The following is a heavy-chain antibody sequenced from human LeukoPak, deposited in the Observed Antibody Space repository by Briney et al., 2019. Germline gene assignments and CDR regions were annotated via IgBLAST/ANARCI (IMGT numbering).Heavy chain of an antibody. D-gene: IGHD2-15*01. CDR2: INSDGSST. J-gene: IGHJ6*02. CDR3: ARGLFPRYCSGGSCRSYGMDV. CDR1: GFTFSSYW. V-gene: IGHV3-74*01. Sequence: GGSLRLSCAASGFTFSSYWMHWVRQAPGKGLVWVSRINSDGSSTGYADSVKGQFTISRDNAKNTLYLQMNSLRAEDTAVYYCARGLFPRYCSGGSCRSYGMDVWGQGTTVTVSS.